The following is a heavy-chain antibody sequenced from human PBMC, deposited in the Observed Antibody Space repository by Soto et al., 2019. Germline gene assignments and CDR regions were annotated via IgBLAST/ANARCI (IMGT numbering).Heavy chain of an antibody. V-gene: IGHV3-23*01. CDR2: ISGSGGST. CDR3: ANPRETTVVTRRFDAFDI. CDR1: GGTCSSYA. Sequence: PVGSLRLSCAASGGTCSSYAMSWVRQAPGKGLEWVSAISGSGGSTYYADSVKGRFTISRDNSKNTLYLQMNSLRAEDTAVYYCANPRETTVVTRRFDAFDIWGQGTMVTVSS. D-gene: IGHD4-17*01. J-gene: IGHJ3*02.